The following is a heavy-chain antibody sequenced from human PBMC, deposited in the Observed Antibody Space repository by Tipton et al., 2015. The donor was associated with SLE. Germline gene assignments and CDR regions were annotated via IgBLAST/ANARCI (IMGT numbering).Heavy chain of an antibody. CDR1: GASISSLY. J-gene: IGHJ4*02. V-gene: IGHV4-59*11. D-gene: IGHD6-13*01. CDR3: ARGGGDSSSCQDFDH. CDR2: ISYSGST. Sequence: GLVKPSETLSLACTVSGASISSLYWSWIRQPPGKGLEWIGCISYSGSTNYNPSLRSRVTLSIDTSKNQFSLKVTSVTASDTAVYYCARGGGDSSSCQDFDHWGQGSLVTVSS.